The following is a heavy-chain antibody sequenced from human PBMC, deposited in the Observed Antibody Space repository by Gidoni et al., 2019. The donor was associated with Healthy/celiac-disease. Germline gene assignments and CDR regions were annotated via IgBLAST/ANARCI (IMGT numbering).Heavy chain of an antibody. CDR2: IVVGSGNT. CDR1: GFPFTSSA. V-gene: IGHV1-58*01. J-gene: IGHJ4*02. D-gene: IGHD2-2*01. CDR3: AAERGYCSSTSCQPFDY. Sequence: QMQLVQSGPEVMKPGTSVQVSCKASGFPFTSSAVHWVRQARGQRLEWLGWIVVGSGNTNYAQKFQERVTMTRDRSTSTAYMELSSLRSEDTAVYYCAAERGYCSSTSCQPFDYWGQGTLVTVSS.